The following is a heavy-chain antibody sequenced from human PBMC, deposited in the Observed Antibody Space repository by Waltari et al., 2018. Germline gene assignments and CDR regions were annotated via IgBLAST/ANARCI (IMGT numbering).Heavy chain of an antibody. D-gene: IGHD3-9*01. Sequence: EVQLLESGGGLVQPGGSLILSCSASGFTFSNYDISWFRQAPGEGLEWVAAIIGSQSARPGITFYEESVKGRCTIARDNSRNTAYLQMNSLRVDDTAVYYCAKRGGVAPGTGYFDYWGQGAPVTVSS. V-gene: IGHV3-23*01. J-gene: IGHJ4*02. CDR2: IIGSQSARPGIT. CDR1: GFTFSNYD. CDR3: AKRGGVAPGTGYFDY.